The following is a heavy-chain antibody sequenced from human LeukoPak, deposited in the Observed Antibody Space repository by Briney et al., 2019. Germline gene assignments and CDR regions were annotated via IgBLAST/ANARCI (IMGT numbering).Heavy chain of an antibody. CDR1: GGSVSSGSYY. J-gene: IGHJ2*01. V-gene: IGHV4-61*01. CDR3: ARASTTVRSFDL. D-gene: IGHD4-17*01. Sequence: PSETLSGTCTVSGGSVSSGSYYWSWIRQPPGKGLEWIGYIYYSGSTNYNPSLKSRVTISVDTSKNQFSLKLSSVTAADTAVYYCARASTTVRSFDLWGRGTLVTVSS. CDR2: IYYSGST.